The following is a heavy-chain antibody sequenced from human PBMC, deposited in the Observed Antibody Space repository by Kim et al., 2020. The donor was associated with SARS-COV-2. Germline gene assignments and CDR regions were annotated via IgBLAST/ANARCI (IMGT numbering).Heavy chain of an antibody. Sequence: SETLSLTCAVYGGSFSGYYWSWIRQPPGKGLEWIGEINHSGSTNYNPSLKSRVTISVDTSKNQFSLKLSSVTAADTAVYYCAGKAGYSGSYSLYWGQGTLVTVSS. CDR2: INHSGST. V-gene: IGHV4-34*01. J-gene: IGHJ4*02. D-gene: IGHD1-26*01. CDR1: GGSFSGYY. CDR3: AGKAGYSGSYSLY.